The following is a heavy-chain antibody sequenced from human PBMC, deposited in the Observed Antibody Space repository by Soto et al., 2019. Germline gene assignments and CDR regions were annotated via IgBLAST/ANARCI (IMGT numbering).Heavy chain of an antibody. CDR1: GFTFSSYW. D-gene: IGHD6-19*01. Sequence: EVQLVESWGGLVQPGESLRLSCAASGFTFSSYWMNWVRQAPGKGLEWVANIKEDGSEKYYVDSVKGRFTISRDNAKNSLYRQMNSLRAEDTAIYYCAREHKKSLVGIDYWGQGSLVTVSS. J-gene: IGHJ4*02. CDR2: IKEDGSEK. V-gene: IGHV3-7*01. CDR3: AREHKKSLVGIDY.